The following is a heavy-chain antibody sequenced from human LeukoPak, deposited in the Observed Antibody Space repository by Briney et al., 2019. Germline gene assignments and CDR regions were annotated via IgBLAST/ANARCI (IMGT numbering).Heavy chain of an antibody. CDR2: INPNSGGT. D-gene: IGHD2-2*01. J-gene: IGHJ5*02. Sequence: ASVKVSCKASGYTFTGYYMHWVRQAPGQGLEWMGWINPNSGGTNYAQKFQGRVTMTRDTSISTAYMELSRLRSDDTAVYYCAKAGIVVVPAAMVGWFDPWGQGTLVTVSS. V-gene: IGHV1-2*02. CDR3: AKAGIVVVPAAMVGWFDP. CDR1: GYTFTGYY.